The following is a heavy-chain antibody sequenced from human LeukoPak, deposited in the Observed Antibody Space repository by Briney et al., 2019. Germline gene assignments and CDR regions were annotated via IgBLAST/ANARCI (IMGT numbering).Heavy chain of an antibody. CDR1: GYSFTSYW. J-gene: IGHJ4*02. CDR2: IYPGDSDT. V-gene: IGHV5-51*01. Sequence: GESLKISCKGSGYSFTSYWIGWVRPMPGKGLEWMGIIYPGDSDTRYSPSFQGQVTISADKSISTAYLPWSSLKASDTAMYYCARQDYYDSSGYFDYWGQGTLVTVSS. CDR3: ARQDYYDSSGYFDY. D-gene: IGHD3-22*01.